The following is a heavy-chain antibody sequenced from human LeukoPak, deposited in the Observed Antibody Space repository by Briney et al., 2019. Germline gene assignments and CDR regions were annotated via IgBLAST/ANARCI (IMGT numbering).Heavy chain of an antibody. D-gene: IGHD1-26*01. CDR1: GYTFTSYD. V-gene: IGHV1-8*01. J-gene: IGHJ4*02. CDR3: ARVFRGSYNYLRVFDY. Sequence: ASVKVSCKASGYTFTSYDINWVRQATGQGLEWMGWMNPNSGNTGYAQKFQGRVTMTRNTSISTAYMELSSLRSEDTAVYYCARVFRGSYNYLRVFDYWGQGTLVTVSP. CDR2: MNPNSGNT.